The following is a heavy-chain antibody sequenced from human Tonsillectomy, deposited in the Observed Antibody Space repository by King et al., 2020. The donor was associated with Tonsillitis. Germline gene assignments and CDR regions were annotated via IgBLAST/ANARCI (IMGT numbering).Heavy chain of an antibody. CDR2: IYYNGST. V-gene: IGHV4-31*03. J-gene: IGHJ6*02. CDR3: ARDLRVPTRFSSGDPYYYYGLDV. CDR1: GGSITSIGYY. Sequence: PLQESGPGLVKPSQTLSLTCTVSGGSITSIGYYWNWIRQHPGQGLEWIGYIYYNGSTNYNPSLKSRVIISIDTSKSQFSLKLRSVTAADTAVYYCARDLRVPTRFSSGDPYYYYGLDVWGQGTTVTVSS. D-gene: IGHD1-26*01.